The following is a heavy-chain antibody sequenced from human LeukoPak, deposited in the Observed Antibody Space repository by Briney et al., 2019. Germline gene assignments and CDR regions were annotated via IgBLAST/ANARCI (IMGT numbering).Heavy chain of an antibody. J-gene: IGHJ3*02. Sequence: SETLSLTCTVSVGSISSGDYYWSWIRQPPGKGLEWIGYSYYSGSTYYNPSLKSRVTISVDTSKNQFSLKLIAVTAADTAVYYCASTYYYDSSGYLEALDAFDIWGQGTMVTVSS. D-gene: IGHD3-22*01. CDR3: ASTYYYDSSGYLEALDAFDI. V-gene: IGHV4-30-4*01. CDR1: VGSISSGDYY. CDR2: SYYSGST.